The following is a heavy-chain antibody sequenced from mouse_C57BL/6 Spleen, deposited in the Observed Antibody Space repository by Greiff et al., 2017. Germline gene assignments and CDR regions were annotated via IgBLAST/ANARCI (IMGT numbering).Heavy chain of an antibody. Sequence: DVKLVESGGGLVKPGGSLKLSCAASGFTFSDYGMHWVRQAPEKGLEWVAYISSGSSTIYYADTVKGRFTISRDNAKNTLFLQMTSLRSEDTAMYYCARPFYYYGSSYDWYFDVWGTGTTVTVSS. CDR2: ISSGSSTI. J-gene: IGHJ1*03. V-gene: IGHV5-17*01. CDR3: ARPFYYYGSSYDWYFDV. CDR1: GFTFSDYG. D-gene: IGHD1-1*01.